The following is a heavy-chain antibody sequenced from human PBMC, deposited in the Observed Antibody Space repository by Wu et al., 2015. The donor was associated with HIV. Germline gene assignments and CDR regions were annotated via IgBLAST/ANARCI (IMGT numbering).Heavy chain of an antibody. V-gene: IGHV1-2*02. CDR3: ARDLGDDFAVRGFYWYMDV. CDR2: IRPDSGAT. J-gene: IGHJ6*03. D-gene: IGHD2-21*01. CDR1: GYTFNAHY. Sequence: QVQLEQSGAELAKPGASVRVSCQASGYTFNAHYIHWVRQAPGQGLEWMGWIRPDSGATNYAERFEDRVTMTRDASISTAYMQLRRLRSDDTAVYFCARDLGDDFAVRGFYWYMDVWGRGTAITVSS.